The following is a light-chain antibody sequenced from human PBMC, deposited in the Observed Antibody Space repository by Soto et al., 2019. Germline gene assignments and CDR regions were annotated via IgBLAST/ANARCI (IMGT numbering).Light chain of an antibody. Sequence: ENVLTQYPAPLSLSPGDTATLSCRATQSVSNYLAWYQQKLGQAPRLLIYDASKRATGIPARFSGSGSGSDFTLSISSLEPEDFAVYFCQQRSDWPPTFGQGTRLEIK. V-gene: IGKV3-11*01. J-gene: IGKJ5*01. CDR1: QSVSNY. CDR3: QQRSDWPPT. CDR2: DAS.